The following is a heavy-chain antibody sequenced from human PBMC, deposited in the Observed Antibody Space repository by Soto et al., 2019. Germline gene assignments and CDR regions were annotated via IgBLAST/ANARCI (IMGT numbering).Heavy chain of an antibody. V-gene: IGHV3-33*01. CDR1: GFTFSSYG. CDR2: IWYDGSNK. Sequence: QVQLVESGGGVVQPGRSLRLSCAASGFTFSSYGMHWVRQAPGKGLEWVAVIWYDGSNKYYADSVKGRFTISRDNSKNTLYLQMNRLRAEDTAVYYCARDSSSSGDYWGQGTLVTVSS. J-gene: IGHJ4*02. D-gene: IGHD3-22*01. CDR3: ARDSSSSGDY.